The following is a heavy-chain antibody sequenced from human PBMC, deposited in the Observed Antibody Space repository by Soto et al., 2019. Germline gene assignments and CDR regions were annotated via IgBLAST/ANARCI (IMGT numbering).Heavy chain of an antibody. D-gene: IGHD7-27*01. CDR3: AKEEIQVTGDIEY. J-gene: IGHJ4*02. CDR2: ISGSGGST. V-gene: IGHV3-23*01. CDR1: GFTFSSYA. Sequence: EVQLLESGGALVQPGGSLRLSCAASGFTFSSYAMSWVRQAPGKGLEWVSTISGSGGSTYYADSVKGRFTISRDNSKNTLYLEPNRLSAKETAVYYCAKEEIQVTGDIEYWGQGTLVSVSP.